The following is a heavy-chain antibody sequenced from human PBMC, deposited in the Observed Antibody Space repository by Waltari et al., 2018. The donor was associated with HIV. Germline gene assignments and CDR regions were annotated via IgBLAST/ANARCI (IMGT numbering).Heavy chain of an antibody. D-gene: IGHD5-12*01. CDR3: ARGVFSLIVAGTNFDY. CDR2: IDHSGTS. V-gene: IGHV4-34*01. J-gene: IGHJ4*02. Sequence: QVQLQQWGTALLKPSETLALTCAVYGGSFNGYYWSWFRQPPGKGLEWIGQIDHSGTSHYNPTLKDRLTMSVDTSKNQFSLKLTSATAADTAVLYCARGVFSLIVAGTNFDYWGQGFLVTVSS. CDR1: GGSFNGYY.